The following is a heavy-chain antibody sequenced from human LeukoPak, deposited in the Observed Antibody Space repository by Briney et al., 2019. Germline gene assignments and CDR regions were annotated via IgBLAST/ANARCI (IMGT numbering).Heavy chain of an antibody. CDR3: ARSTRTGIAAAGYFDY. J-gene: IGHJ4*02. V-gene: IGHV3-48*04. D-gene: IGHD6-13*01. CDR2: ISSSSSTI. CDR1: GFTFSSYS. Sequence: GGSLRLSCAASGFTFSSYSMNWVRQAPGKGLEWVSYISSSSSTIYYADSVKGRFTISRDNAKNSLYLQMNSLRAEDTAVYYCARSTRTGIAAAGYFDYWGQGTLVTVSS.